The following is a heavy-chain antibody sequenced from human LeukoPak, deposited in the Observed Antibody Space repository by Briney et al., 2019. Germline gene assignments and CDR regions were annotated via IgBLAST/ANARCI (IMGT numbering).Heavy chain of an antibody. Sequence: GASVKVSCTVSGYTLTELSIHWVRQAPGKGLEWMGGFDHKQDETIYAQQFQGRVTMTEDTSTDTAYMELSSLRSEDTAVYYCATDGEPYVRGVYYYYMDVWGKGTTVTVS. J-gene: IGHJ6*03. D-gene: IGHD3-10*01. CDR1: GYTLTELS. V-gene: IGHV1-24*01. CDR2: FDHKQDET. CDR3: ATDGEPYVRGVYYYYMDV.